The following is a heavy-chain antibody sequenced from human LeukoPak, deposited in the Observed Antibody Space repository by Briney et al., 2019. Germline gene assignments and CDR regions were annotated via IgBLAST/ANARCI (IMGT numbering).Heavy chain of an antibody. CDR3: AKGTYYYDSSGYGGFDP. V-gene: IGHV4-59*10. Sequence: SETLSLTCAVYGGSFSGYYWSWIRQPPGKGLEWIGRIYTSGSTNYNPSLKSRVTMSVDTSKNQFSLKLSSVTAADTAVYYCAKGTYYYDSSGYGGFDPWGQGTLVTVSS. J-gene: IGHJ5*02. CDR2: IYTSGST. D-gene: IGHD3-22*01. CDR1: GGSFSGYY.